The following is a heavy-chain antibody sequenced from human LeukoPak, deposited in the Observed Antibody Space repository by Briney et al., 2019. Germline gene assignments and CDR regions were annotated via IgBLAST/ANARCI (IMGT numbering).Heavy chain of an antibody. V-gene: IGHV4-39*07. Sequence: SETLSLTCTVSGGSISSSSYYWGWICQPPGKGLEWIGSIYYSGSTYYNPSLKSRVTISVDTSKNQFSLKLSSVTAADTAVYYCARARARIAAAGRSYFDYWGQGTLVTVSS. CDR1: GGSISSSSYY. CDR2: IYYSGST. J-gene: IGHJ4*02. CDR3: ARARARIAAAGRSYFDY. D-gene: IGHD6-13*01.